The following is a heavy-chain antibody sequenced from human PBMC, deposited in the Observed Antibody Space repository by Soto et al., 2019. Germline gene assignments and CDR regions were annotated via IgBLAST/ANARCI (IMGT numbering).Heavy chain of an antibody. Sequence: SVKVSCNASGGTFSSYAISWVRQAPGQGLEWMGGIIPIFGTANYAQKFQGRVTITADESTSTAYMELSSLRSEDTAVYYCGASCSGASWYGMFDHWGQVSLVTVSS. CDR1: GGTFSSYA. CDR3: GASCSGASWYGMFDH. CDR2: IIPIFGTA. V-gene: IGHV1-69*13. D-gene: IGHD2-15*01. J-gene: IGHJ4*02.